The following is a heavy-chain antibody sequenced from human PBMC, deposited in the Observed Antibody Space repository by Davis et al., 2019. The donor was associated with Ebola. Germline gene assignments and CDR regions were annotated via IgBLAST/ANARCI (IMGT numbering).Heavy chain of an antibody. Sequence: AASVKVSCKASGGTFSSYAISWVRQAPGQRLEWMGWINAGNGNTKYSQKFQGRVTITRDTSASTAYMELSSLRSEDTAVYYCARGGAPTVEFDSWGQGTLVTVSS. CDR1: GGTFSSYA. CDR3: ARGGAPTVEFDS. D-gene: IGHD4-17*01. CDR2: INAGNGNT. J-gene: IGHJ4*02. V-gene: IGHV1-3*01.